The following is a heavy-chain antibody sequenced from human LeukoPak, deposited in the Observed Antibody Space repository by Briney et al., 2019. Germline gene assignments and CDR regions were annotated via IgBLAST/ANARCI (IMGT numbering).Heavy chain of an antibody. D-gene: IGHD5-18*01. J-gene: IGHJ4*02. V-gene: IGHV3-74*01. Sequence: GGSLRLSCAAAGFTFSSYWMHWVRQAPGKGLVWVSLVNGDGRTTSYADSVKGRFTISRDNAKNTLYLHRNSLRGEDTAVYFCVRSWSSGNCYGYKDYWGQGTLVTVSS. CDR2: VNGDGRTT. CDR1: GFTFSSYW. CDR3: VRSWSSGNCYGYKDY.